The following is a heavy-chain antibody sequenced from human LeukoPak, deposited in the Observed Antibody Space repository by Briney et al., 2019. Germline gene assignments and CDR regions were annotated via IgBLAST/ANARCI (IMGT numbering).Heavy chain of an antibody. Sequence: GASVKVSCKASGYTFTSYGISWVRQAPGQGLEWMGWISAYNGNTNYAQKLQGRVTMTTDTSTSTAYMELRSLRSDDTAVYYCAREDYGSGSYHARIYNWFDPWGQGTLVTVSS. J-gene: IGHJ5*02. CDR2: ISAYNGNT. CDR3: AREDYGSGSYHARIYNWFDP. CDR1: GYTFTSYG. D-gene: IGHD3-10*01. V-gene: IGHV1-18*01.